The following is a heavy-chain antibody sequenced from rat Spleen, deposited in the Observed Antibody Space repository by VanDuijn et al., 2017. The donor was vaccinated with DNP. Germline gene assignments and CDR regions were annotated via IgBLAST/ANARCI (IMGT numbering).Heavy chain of an antibody. CDR1: GYSITSDY. Sequence: EVQLQESGPGLVKPSQSLSLTCSVTGYSITSDYWAWIRKFPGNKMEWMGYISYSGSTSYNPSLKSRISITRDTSKNQFFLQLNSVTTEDTATYYCARTGLYSNYVPFDYWGQGVMVTVSS. D-gene: IGHD1-2*01. J-gene: IGHJ2*01. V-gene: IGHV3-1*01. CDR3: ARTGLYSNYVPFDY. CDR2: ISYSGST.